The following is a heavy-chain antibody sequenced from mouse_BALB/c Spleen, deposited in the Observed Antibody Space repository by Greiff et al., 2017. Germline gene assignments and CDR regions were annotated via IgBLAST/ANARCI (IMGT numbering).Heavy chain of an antibody. CDR3: ARLGDYPYAMDY. J-gene: IGHJ4*01. CDR1: GFTFSSFG. CDR2: ISSGSSTI. Sequence: EVHLVASGGGLVQPGGSRKLSCAASGFTFSSFGMHWVRQAPEKGLEWVAYISSGSSTIYYADTVKGRFTISRDNPKNTLFLQMTSLRSEDTAMYYCARLGDYPYAMDYWGQGTSVTVSS. V-gene: IGHV5-17*02. D-gene: IGHD5-5*01.